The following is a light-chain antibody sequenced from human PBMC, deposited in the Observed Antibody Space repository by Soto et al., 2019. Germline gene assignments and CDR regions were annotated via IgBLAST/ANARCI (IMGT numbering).Light chain of an antibody. Sequence: QLTQSPSFLSASIGARVTITCRASQGISTYLAWYQQKPGKAPKNLIYGASTLQSGVPSRFSGGGSGTELTITISSLQPEDGATYYCQELNSYPRTFGQGTKVDIK. J-gene: IGKJ1*01. CDR1: QGISTY. CDR2: GAS. V-gene: IGKV1-9*01. CDR3: QELNSYPRT.